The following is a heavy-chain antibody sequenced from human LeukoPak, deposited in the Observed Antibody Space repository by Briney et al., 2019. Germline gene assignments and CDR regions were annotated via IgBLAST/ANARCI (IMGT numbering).Heavy chain of an antibody. CDR3: SASRGSGNFIY. CDR2: IKSKRDGEPT. CDR1: GFTFSNAW. V-gene: IGHV3-15*01. D-gene: IGHD3-10*01. Sequence: PGGSLRLSCAASGFTFSNAWMSWVRQAPGKGLEWVGRIKSKRDGEPTDYGAPVKGRFTISRDDSKNTLYLQMNSLKTEDTGVYYCSASRGSGNFIYWGQGTMVTVSS. J-gene: IGHJ4*02.